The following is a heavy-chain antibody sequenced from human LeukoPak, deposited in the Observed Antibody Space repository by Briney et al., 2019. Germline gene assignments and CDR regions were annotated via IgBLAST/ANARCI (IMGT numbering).Heavy chain of an antibody. CDR1: GFTFSSYA. D-gene: IGHD5-12*01. Sequence: PGGSLRLSCAASGFTFSSYAMSWVRQAPGKGLEWVSAISGSGGSTYYADSVKGRFTISRDNSKNTLYLQMNSLRAEDTAVYYCAKDSRGVATITFFGGGLDYWGQGTLVTVSS. V-gene: IGHV3-23*01. CDR2: ISGSGGST. J-gene: IGHJ4*02. CDR3: AKDSRGVATITFFGGGLDY.